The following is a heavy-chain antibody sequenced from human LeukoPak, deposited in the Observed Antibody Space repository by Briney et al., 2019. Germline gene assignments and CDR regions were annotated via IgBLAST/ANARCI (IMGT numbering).Heavy chain of an antibody. CDR2: IYSGGST. CDR3: ARERSYYYDSSGYYGGSWFDP. V-gene: IGHV3-66*02. J-gene: IGHJ5*02. Sequence: GALRLSCAAPGFTVSSNYRSWVRRAPGKPLEGLAVIYSGGSTYYTDSVKGRFTISRDNSKNTLYLQMNSLRAEDTAVYYCARERSYYYDSSGYYGGSWFDPWGQGTLVTVSS. CDR1: GFTVSSNY. D-gene: IGHD3-22*01.